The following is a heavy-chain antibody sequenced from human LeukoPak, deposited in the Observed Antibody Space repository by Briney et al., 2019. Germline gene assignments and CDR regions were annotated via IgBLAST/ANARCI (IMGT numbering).Heavy chain of an antibody. J-gene: IGHJ4*02. D-gene: IGHD6-6*01. CDR1: GYTYTGYY. Sequence: APVKVSCKASGYTYTGYYMHWVRQAPGQGLEWMGWINPNSGGINYAQKFQGRVTMTRDTSISTAYMELSRLRSDDTAVYYCARDLGGSSSDYWGQGTLVTVSS. CDR3: ARDLGGSSSDY. CDR2: INPNSGGI. V-gene: IGHV1-2*02.